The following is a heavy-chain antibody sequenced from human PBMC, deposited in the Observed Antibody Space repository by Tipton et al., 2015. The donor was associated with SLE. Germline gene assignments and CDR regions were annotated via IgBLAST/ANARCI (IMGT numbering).Heavy chain of an antibody. D-gene: IGHD6-6*01. V-gene: IGHV4-34*01. Sequence: LRLSCAVYGGSFSGYYWSWIRQPPGKGLEWIGEINHSGSTNYNPSLKSRVTISVDTSKNQFSLRLTSVTAPDTAVFYCARGPGTSSSHWGQGTLVTVSS. CDR3: ARGPGTSSSH. CDR1: GGSFSGYY. J-gene: IGHJ4*02. CDR2: INHSGST.